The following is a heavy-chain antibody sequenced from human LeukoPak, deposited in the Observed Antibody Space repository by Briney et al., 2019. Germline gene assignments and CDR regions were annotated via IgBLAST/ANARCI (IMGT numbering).Heavy chain of an antibody. CDR2: IYYSGST. V-gene: IGHV4-30-4*07. J-gene: IGHJ1*01. D-gene: IGHD2-15*01. Sequence: SETLSLTCAVSGGSISSGGYSWSWIRQPPGKGLEWIGYIYYSGSTYYNPSLKSRVTISVDTSKNQSSLKLSSVTAADTAMYYCARRLLGYCSGGSCYSGYFQHWGQGTLVTVSS. CDR1: GGSISSGGYS. CDR3: ARRLLGYCSGGSCYSGYFQH.